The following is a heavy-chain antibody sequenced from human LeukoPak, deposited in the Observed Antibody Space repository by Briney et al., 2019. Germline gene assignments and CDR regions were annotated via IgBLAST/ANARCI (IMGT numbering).Heavy chain of an antibody. CDR2: IYCSGST. J-gene: IGHJ4*02. D-gene: IGHD3-16*01. Sequence: PSETLSLTCTVSGGSISSSSYYWGWIRQPPGKGLEWIGSIYCSGSTYYNPSLKSRVTISVDTSKNQFSLKLSSVTAADTAVYYCARIRGITYYFDYWGQGTLVTVSS. CDR1: GGSISSSSYY. V-gene: IGHV4-39*01. CDR3: ARIRGITYYFDY.